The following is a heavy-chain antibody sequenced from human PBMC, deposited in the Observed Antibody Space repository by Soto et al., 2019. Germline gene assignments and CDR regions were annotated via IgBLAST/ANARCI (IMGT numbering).Heavy chain of an antibody. CDR3: AKDQSSGWSGGAFDI. CDR1: GLNFSSYA. J-gene: IGHJ3*02. D-gene: IGHD6-19*01. Sequence: GRSLRLSYAAAGLNFSSYAISWVRQTPGKGLERVSAISGSGGSTYYVDSVKGRFTISRDNSKNTLYLQMNSLRAEDTAVYYCAKDQSSGWSGGAFDIWGQGTMVTVSS. CDR2: ISGSGGST. V-gene: IGHV3-23*01.